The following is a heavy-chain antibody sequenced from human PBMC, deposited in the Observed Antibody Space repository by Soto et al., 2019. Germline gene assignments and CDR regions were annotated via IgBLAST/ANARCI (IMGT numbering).Heavy chain of an antibody. Sequence: GPTLVPPTEPLTLTCTVSGFSLSNARMGVSWIRQPPGKALEWLAHIFSDNERSYSTSLQGRLTISKDTSGSQVVLSMTNVDPVDTATYYCARMKVDSYQFYYAMDVWGQGTTVTVSS. CDR1: GFSLSNARMG. J-gene: IGHJ6*02. CDR2: IFSDNER. D-gene: IGHD3-9*01. CDR3: ARMKVDSYQFYYAMDV. V-gene: IGHV2-26*01.